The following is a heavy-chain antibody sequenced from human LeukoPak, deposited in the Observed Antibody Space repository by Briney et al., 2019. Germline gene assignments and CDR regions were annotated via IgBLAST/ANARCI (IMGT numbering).Heavy chain of an antibody. V-gene: IGHV1-2*02. Sequence: ASVKVSCKASGYTFTGYYMHWVRQAPGQGLEWMGWINPNSGGTNYAQKFQGRVTMTRDTSISTAYMELSRLRSDDTAVYYCARVPVPNRSGWYWFDPWGQGTLVTVSS. CDR1: GYTFTGYY. CDR2: INPNSGGT. J-gene: IGHJ5*02. D-gene: IGHD6-19*01. CDR3: ARVPVPNRSGWYWFDP.